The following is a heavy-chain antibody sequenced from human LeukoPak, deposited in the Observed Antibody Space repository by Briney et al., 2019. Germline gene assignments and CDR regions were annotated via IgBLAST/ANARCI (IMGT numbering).Heavy chain of an antibody. CDR3: AREQYYDYVWGSYRWGPFDY. J-gene: IGHJ4*02. V-gene: IGHV3-30*04. CDR2: ISYDGSNK. D-gene: IGHD3-16*02. CDR1: GFTFSSYA. Sequence: GGSLRLSCAASGFTFSSYAMHWVCQAPGKGLEWVAVISYDGSNKYYADSVKGRFTISRDNSKNTLYLQMNSLRAEDTAVYYCAREQYYDYVWGSYRWGPFDYWAREPWSPSPQ.